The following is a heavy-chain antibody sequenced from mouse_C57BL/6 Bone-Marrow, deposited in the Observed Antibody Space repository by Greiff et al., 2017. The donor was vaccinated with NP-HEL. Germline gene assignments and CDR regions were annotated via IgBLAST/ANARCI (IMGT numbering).Heavy chain of an antibody. CDR1: GFTFSSYG. CDR2: ISSGGSYT. J-gene: IGHJ2*01. CDR3: ARRSPFDY. Sequence: SGGDLVKPGGSLKLSCAASGFTFSSYGMSWVRQTPDKRLEWVATISSGGSYTYYPDSVKGRFTISRDNAKNTLYLQMSSLKSEDTAMYYCARRSPFDYWGQGTTLTVSS. V-gene: IGHV5-6*02.